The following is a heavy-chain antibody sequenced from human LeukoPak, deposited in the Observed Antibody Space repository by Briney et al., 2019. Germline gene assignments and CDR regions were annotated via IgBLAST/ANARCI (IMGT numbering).Heavy chain of an antibody. J-gene: IGHJ4*02. V-gene: IGHV3-33*01. CDR2: IWYDGSNK. D-gene: IGHD1-7*01. CDR3: ARKAQYNGHYPLDY. CDR1: GFTFSSDG. Sequence: GGSRRLSSAAAGFTFSSDGMHWVGQAPGKGQEGGKVIWYDGSNKYYADSVKGRFTISRDNSKNTLYLQMNSLRAEDTALYFCARKAQYNGHYPLDYWGQGTLVTVSS.